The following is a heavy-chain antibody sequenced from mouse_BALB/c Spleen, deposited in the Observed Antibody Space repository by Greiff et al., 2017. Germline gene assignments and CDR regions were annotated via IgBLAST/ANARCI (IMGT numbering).Heavy chain of an antibody. CDR3: TRWSYYDYDLPFDY. CDR2: IYPSDSYT. J-gene: IGHJ2*01. Sequence: QVQLKQPGAELVRPGASVKLSCKASGYTFTSYWINWVKQRPGQGLEWIGNIYPSDSYTNYNQKFKDKATLTVDKSSSTAYMQLSSPTSEDSAVYYCTRWSYYDYDLPFDYWGQGTTLTVSS. V-gene: IGHV1-69*02. D-gene: IGHD2-4*01. CDR1: GYTFTSYW.